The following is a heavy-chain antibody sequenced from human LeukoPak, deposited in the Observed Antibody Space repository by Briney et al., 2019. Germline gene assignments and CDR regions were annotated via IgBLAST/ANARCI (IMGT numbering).Heavy chain of an antibody. V-gene: IGHV1-69*06. D-gene: IGHD1-26*01. CDR2: IIPIFGTP. Sequence: GASVKVSCKASGYTLISWVRQAPGQGLEWMGVIIPIFGTPNYAQNFQGRVTITADTSTSTAYMELSSLTSKDTAVYYCATIDVGENSLHDFWGQGTLVTVSS. CDR3: ATIDVGENSLHDF. J-gene: IGHJ4*02. CDR1: GYTL.